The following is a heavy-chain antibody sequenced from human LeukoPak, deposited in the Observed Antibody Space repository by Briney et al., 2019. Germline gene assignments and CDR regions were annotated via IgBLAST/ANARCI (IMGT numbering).Heavy chain of an antibody. J-gene: IGHJ4*02. D-gene: IGHD6-13*01. CDR2: INQDGNEE. Sequence: PGGSLRLSCAASGFTFSNYWMSWVRQAPGKGLEWVANINQDGNEEYYVDSVKGRFTISRDNAKNSLYLQVNSLKTEDTAVYYCARDRVWTVLYWGQGTLVTVSS. CDR1: GFTFSNYW. V-gene: IGHV3-7*01. CDR3: ARDRVWTVLY.